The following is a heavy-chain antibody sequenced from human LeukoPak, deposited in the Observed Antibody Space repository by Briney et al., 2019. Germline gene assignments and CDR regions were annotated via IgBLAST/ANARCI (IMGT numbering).Heavy chain of an antibody. CDR2: IWYDGSNK. Sequence: PGGSLRLSCAASGFAFSNYWMTWVRQAPGKGLEWVAVIWYDGSNKYYADSVKGRFTISRDNSKNTLYLQMNSLRAEDTAVYYCARVGLGATAFDYWGQGTLVTLSS. V-gene: IGHV3-33*08. CDR3: ARVGLGATAFDY. D-gene: IGHD1-26*01. CDR1: GFAFSNYW. J-gene: IGHJ4*02.